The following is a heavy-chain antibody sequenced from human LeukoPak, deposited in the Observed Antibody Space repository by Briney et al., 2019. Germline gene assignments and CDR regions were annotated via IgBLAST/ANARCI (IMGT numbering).Heavy chain of an antibody. CDR1: GGSISSYY. CDR3: AGETRLHSGGYSNDAFDI. J-gene: IGHJ3*02. CDR2: ISYSGST. Sequence: SETLSLTCTVSGGSISSYYWSWIRQPPGKGLEWIGYISYSGSTDYNPSLKSRVTISLDTSKNQFSLRLSSVTAADTAVYYCAGETRLHSGGYSNDAFDIWGQGTMVTVSS. V-gene: IGHV4-59*01. D-gene: IGHD1-26*01.